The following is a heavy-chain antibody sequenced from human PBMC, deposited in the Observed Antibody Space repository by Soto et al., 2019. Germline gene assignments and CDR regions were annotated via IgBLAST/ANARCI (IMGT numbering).Heavy chain of an antibody. CDR3: ARDLRDYGGNPGNAFDI. D-gene: IGHD4-17*01. CDR2: IYYSGST. Sequence: SETLSLTCTVSGGSISSYYWSWIRQPPGKGLEWIGYIYYSGSTNYNPSLKSRVTISVDTSKNQFSLKLSSVTAADTAVYYCARDLRDYGGNPGNAFDIWGQGTMVTVSS. J-gene: IGHJ3*02. CDR1: GGSISSYY. V-gene: IGHV4-59*12.